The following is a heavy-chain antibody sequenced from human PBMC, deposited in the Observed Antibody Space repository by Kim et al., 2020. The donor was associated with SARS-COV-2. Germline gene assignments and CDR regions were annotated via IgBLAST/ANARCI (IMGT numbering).Heavy chain of an antibody. CDR3: ARSLYCSSTSCFYGMDV. CDR2: ISTSGSTI. CDR1: GFTFSTYE. Sequence: GGSLRLSCAASGFTFSTYEMNWVRQSPGNGLEWISYISTSGSTIYYADSVKGRFTISRDNAKSSLSLQMNSLRAEDTAVYYCARSLYCSSTSCFYGMDVWGQGTTVTVSS. J-gene: IGHJ6*02. D-gene: IGHD2-2*01. V-gene: IGHV3-48*03.